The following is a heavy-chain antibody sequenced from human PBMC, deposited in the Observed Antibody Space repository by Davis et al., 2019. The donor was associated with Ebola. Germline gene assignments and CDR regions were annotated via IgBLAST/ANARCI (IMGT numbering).Heavy chain of an antibody. J-gene: IGHJ4*02. Sequence: GESLKISCAASGFTFSGSAMHWVRQASGKGLEWVGRIRSKANCYATAYAASVKGRFTISRDDSKNTAYLQMNSLKTEDTAVYYCTSTVDTADYWGQGTLVTVSS. CDR3: TSTVDTADY. CDR2: IRSKANCYAT. V-gene: IGHV3-73*01. CDR1: GFTFSGSA. D-gene: IGHD5-18*01.